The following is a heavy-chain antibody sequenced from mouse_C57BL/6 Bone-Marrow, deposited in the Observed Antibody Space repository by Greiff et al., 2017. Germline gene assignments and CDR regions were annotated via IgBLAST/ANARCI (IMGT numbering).Heavy chain of an antibody. CDR2: ISSGSSTI. Sequence: EVQLVESGGGLVKPGGSLKLSCAASGFTFSDYGMHWVRQAPEKGLEWVAYISSGSSTIYYADTVKGRFTISRDNAKNTLFLQMTGLRSEDTAMYYCARPNLRLLFAYWGQGTLVTVSA. J-gene: IGHJ3*01. D-gene: IGHD3-2*02. CDR3: ARPNLRLLFAY. V-gene: IGHV5-17*01. CDR1: GFTFSDYG.